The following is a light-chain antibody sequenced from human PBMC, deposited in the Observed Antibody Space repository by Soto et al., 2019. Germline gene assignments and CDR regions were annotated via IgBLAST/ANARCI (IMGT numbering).Light chain of an antibody. CDR1: QRITTY. Sequence: IHMTQSPSSLSASVGDRVTITCRASQRITTYLNWYQQKPGKAPKLLISTAATLQGGVPSRFSGSRSGTDFTLTITTPQPEDFATYFCQQSYSTPYTFGQGTKLEIK. CDR3: QQSYSTPYT. CDR2: TAA. V-gene: IGKV1-39*01. J-gene: IGKJ2*01.